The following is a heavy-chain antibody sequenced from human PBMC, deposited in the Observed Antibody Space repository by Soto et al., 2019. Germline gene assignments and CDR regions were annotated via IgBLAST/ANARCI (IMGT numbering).Heavy chain of an antibody. CDR1: GGSISSYY. CDR3: ARAKTYYYDTSGYHFDY. V-gene: IGHV4-59*01. J-gene: IGHJ4*02. CDR2: IYYTGST. Sequence: SETLSLTCTVSGGSISSYYWSWIQQPPGKGLEWIGYIYYTGSTNYNPSLKSRVTISVDTSKNQFSLKLSSVTAADTAVYYCARAKTYYYDTSGYHFDYWGQGTLVTVSS. D-gene: IGHD3-22*01.